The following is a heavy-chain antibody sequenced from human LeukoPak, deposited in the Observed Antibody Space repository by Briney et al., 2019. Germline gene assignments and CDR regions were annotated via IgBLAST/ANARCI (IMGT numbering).Heavy chain of an antibody. J-gene: IGHJ4*02. CDR3: ARERGRIAAAHLDY. CDR2: INPNSGGT. CDR1: GYTFTGYY. Sequence: ASVKVSCKASGYTFTGYYMHWVRQAPGQGLEWMGWINPNSGGTNYAQKFQGWVTMTRDTSISTAYMELSRLRSDDTAVYYCARERGRIAAAHLDYWGQGTLVTVSS. V-gene: IGHV1-2*04. D-gene: IGHD6-13*01.